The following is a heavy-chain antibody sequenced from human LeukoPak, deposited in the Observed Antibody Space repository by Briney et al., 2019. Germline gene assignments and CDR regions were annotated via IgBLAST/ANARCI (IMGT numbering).Heavy chain of an antibody. V-gene: IGHV6-1*01. Sequence: SQTLSLTCAISGDSVSSTSGAWDWIRQSPSRGLEWLGRTFYRSKWYTEYAISVKSRITINPDTSKNQFSLQLNSVTPENTAVYYCAREVVGGQFDYWGQGTLVTVSS. CDR1: GDSVSSTSGA. CDR2: TFYRSKWYT. J-gene: IGHJ4*02. D-gene: IGHD1-26*01. CDR3: AREVVGGQFDY.